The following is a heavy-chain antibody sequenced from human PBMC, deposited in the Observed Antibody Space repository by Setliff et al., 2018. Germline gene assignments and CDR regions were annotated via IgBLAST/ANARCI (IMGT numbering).Heavy chain of an antibody. CDR2: IFPADSET. V-gene: IGHV5-51*01. D-gene: IGHD3-22*01. CDR3: ARRRRFDSGGPRSPWYFDL. Sequence: PGESLKISCATSGYNFNSHWIAWVRQVPGGGLEWMGLIFPADSETRYSPSFQGQFTMSVDTSINTAYLQWNSLKASDTALYFCARRRRFDSGGPRSPWYFDLWGRGTLVTVSS. CDR1: GYNFNSHW. J-gene: IGHJ2*01.